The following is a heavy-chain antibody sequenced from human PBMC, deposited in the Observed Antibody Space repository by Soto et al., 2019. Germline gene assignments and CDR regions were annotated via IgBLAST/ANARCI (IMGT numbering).Heavy chain of an antibody. CDR3: ARTDWNYHYYYMDV. V-gene: IGHV1-18*01. CDR2: ISAYNGNT. J-gene: IGHJ6*03. D-gene: IGHD1-1*01. CDR1: GYTFTIYC. Sequence: ASVKVSCKASGYTFTIYCISWVRQAPGQGLEWMGWISAYNGNTNYAQKLQGRVTMTTDTSTSTAYMELRSLRSDDTAVYYCARTDWNYHYYYMDVWGKGTTVTVSS.